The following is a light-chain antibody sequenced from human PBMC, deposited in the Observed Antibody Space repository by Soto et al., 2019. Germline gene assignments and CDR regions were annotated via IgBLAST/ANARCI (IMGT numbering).Light chain of an antibody. J-gene: IGLJ1*01. Sequence: QSALTQPAFVSGSPGQSITISCTGTSSDVGSYNLVSWYQQHPGKAPKLMIYEGSKRPSGVSNRFSGSKSGNTASLTISGLQAEDEADYYCCSYAGSSTSFGTGTKLTVL. CDR3: CSYAGSSTS. V-gene: IGLV2-23*01. CDR1: SSDVGSYNL. CDR2: EGS.